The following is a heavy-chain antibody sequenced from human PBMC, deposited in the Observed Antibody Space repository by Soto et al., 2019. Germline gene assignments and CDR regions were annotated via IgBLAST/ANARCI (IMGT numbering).Heavy chain of an antibody. CDR3: ARAQVAGALEYSSPNPPGY. Sequence: EVQLVESGGGLVQPGGSLRLSCAASGFTFSSYDMHWVRQATGKGLEWVSAIGTAGDTYYPGSVKGRFTISRENAKNSLYLQMNSLRAGDTAVYYCARAQVAGALEYSSPNPPGYWGQGTLVTVSS. J-gene: IGHJ4*02. CDR1: GFTFSSYD. CDR2: IGTAGDT. V-gene: IGHV3-13*01. D-gene: IGHD6-6*01.